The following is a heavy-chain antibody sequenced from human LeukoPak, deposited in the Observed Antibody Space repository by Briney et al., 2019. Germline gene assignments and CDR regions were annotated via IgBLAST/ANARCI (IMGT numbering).Heavy chain of an antibody. CDR1: GGSISSSSYY. Sequence: SETLSLTCTVSGGSISSSSYYWGWIRQAPGKGLEWIATIYHSGSTYYNPSLQSRVTISVDKSKNQFSLKLSSVTAADTAIYYCASARWDYWGQGTMVTVSS. CDR2: IYHSGST. V-gene: IGHV4-39*07. CDR3: ASARWDY. J-gene: IGHJ4*02.